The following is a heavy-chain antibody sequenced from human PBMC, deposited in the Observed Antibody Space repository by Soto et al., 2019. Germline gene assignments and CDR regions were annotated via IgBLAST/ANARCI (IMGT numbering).Heavy chain of an antibody. CDR1: GGTFSSYA. V-gene: IGHV1-69*06. D-gene: IGHD1-1*01. CDR2: IIPIFGTA. CDR3: APTSVQLERRPYYYYYGMDV. Sequence: QVQLVQSGAEVKKPGSSVKVSCKASGGTFSSYAISWVRQAPGQGLEWMGGIIPIFGTANYAQKFQGRVTITADKSTSTAYMELSSLRSEATAVYYCAPTSVQLERRPYYYYYGMDVWGQGTTVTVSS. J-gene: IGHJ6*02.